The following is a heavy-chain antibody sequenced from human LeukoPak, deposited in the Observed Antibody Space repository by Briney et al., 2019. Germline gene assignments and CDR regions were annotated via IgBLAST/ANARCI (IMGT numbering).Heavy chain of an antibody. CDR1: GGSISGFY. CDR2: TSTSGST. D-gene: IGHD1-1*01. CDR3: ARSYDVQTPDY. J-gene: IGHJ4*02. V-gene: IGHV4-4*07. Sequence: SETLSLTCTVSGGSISGFYWNWIRQPAGKGLEWVGRTSTSGSTNHNPSLKSRVTMSVDTSKKQVSLKLSSVTAADTAVYFCARSYDVQTPDYWGQGILVTVSS.